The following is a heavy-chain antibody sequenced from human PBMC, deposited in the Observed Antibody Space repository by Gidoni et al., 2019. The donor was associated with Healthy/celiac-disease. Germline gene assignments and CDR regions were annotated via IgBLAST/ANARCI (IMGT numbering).Heavy chain of an antibody. D-gene: IGHD2-21*01. CDR3: AREGGIAYILRFDN. J-gene: IGHJ4*02. V-gene: IGHV4-34*01. CDR2: INHSGST. Sequence: QVQLQPRGAGLLQPSETLSLTCAVYAGSFSGYYWSWIRQPPGKGLEWIGEINHSGSTNYNPSRKSRVTISVDTCKNQFSLKLSSVTAADTAVYYCAREGGIAYILRFDNWGQGTLVTVSS. CDR1: AGSFSGYY.